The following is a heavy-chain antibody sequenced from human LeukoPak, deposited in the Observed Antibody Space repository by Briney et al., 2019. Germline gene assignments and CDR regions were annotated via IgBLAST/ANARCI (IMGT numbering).Heavy chain of an antibody. CDR1: GFTFSSYA. CDR3: ARNYYDSSGYSPFDY. J-gene: IGHJ4*02. Sequence: PGRSLRLSCAASGFTFSSYAMHWVRQAPGKGLEWVAVISYDGSNKYYADSVKGRFTISRDNPKNTLYLQMNSLRAEDTAVYYCARNYYDSSGYSPFDYWGQGTLVTVSS. V-gene: IGHV3-30-3*01. CDR2: ISYDGSNK. D-gene: IGHD3-22*01.